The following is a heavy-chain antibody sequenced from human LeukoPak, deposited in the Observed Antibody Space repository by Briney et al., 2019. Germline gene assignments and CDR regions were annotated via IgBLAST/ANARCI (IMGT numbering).Heavy chain of an antibody. CDR1: GGTFSSYA. CDR3: ARDRDGYRSFDY. J-gene: IGHJ4*02. CDR2: IIPIFGTA. D-gene: IGHD5-24*01. Sequence: ASVKVSCKASGGTFSSYAISWVRHAPGQGLEWMGGIIPIFGTANYAQKFQGRVTITADESTSTAYMELSSLRSEDTAVYYCARDRDGYRSFDYWGQGTLVTVSS. V-gene: IGHV1-69*13.